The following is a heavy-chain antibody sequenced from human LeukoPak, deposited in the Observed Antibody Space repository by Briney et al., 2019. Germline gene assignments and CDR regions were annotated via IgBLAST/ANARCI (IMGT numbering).Heavy chain of an antibody. CDR3: ARTRDGYNL. J-gene: IGHJ4*02. CDR1: VYSFTSYE. D-gene: IGHD5-24*01. CDR2: ISTYNGNT. Sequence: GASVTVSFTASVYSFTSYEITWVRQAPGQGLEWMGWISTYNGNTNYAQKLQGRVTMTTDTSTSTGYMELRNLRSDDTAVYYCARTRDGYNLWGQGTLVTVSS. V-gene: IGHV1-18*01.